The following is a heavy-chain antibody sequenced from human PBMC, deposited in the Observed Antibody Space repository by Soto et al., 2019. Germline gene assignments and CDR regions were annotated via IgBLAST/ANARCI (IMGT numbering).Heavy chain of an antibody. CDR1: GFNFSTFW. Sequence: GGSLRLSCAASGFNFSTFWMHWIRQAPGKGLVWVSRINTDGSNINYADSVKGRFTISRDNAKNTVYLEMNSLRADDTAMYYCARSHGVDYWGQGTLVTVSS. D-gene: IGHD2-8*01. CDR3: ARSHGVDY. J-gene: IGHJ4*02. CDR2: INTDGSNI. V-gene: IGHV3-74*01.